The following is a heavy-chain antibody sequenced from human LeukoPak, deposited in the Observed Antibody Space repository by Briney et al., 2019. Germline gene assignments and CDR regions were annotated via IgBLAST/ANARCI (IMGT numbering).Heavy chain of an antibody. CDR1: GFTFSSYG. V-gene: IGHV3-30*18. CDR2: ISYDGSDK. CDR3: AKGYSYLDY. J-gene: IGHJ4*02. D-gene: IGHD5-18*01. Sequence: PGGSLRLSSAASGFTFSSYGMHWVRQAPGKGLEWVAVISYDGSDKYYADSVKGRFTISRDNSKNTLSLQMNSLRPEDTAVYYCAKGYSYLDYWGQGTLVTVSS.